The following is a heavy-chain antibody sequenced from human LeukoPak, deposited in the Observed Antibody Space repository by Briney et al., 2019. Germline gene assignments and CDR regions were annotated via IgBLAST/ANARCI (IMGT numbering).Heavy chain of an antibody. CDR1: GYTFTGYY. Sequence: GASVKVSCKASGYTFTGYYMHWVRQAPGQGLEWMGWINPNSGGTSYAQKFQGRVTMTRDTSISTAYMELSRLRSDDTAVYYCARDLFRDYVDYWGQGTLVTVSS. D-gene: IGHD2-21*01. V-gene: IGHV1-2*02. CDR3: ARDLFRDYVDY. CDR2: INPNSGGT. J-gene: IGHJ4*02.